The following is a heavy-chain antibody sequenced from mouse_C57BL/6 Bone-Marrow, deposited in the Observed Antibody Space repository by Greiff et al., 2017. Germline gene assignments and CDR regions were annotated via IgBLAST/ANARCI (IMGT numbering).Heavy chain of an antibody. V-gene: IGHV1-9*01. Sequence: QVQLKESGAELMKPGASVKLSCTATGYTFTGYWIEWVKQRPGHGLEWIGEILPGSGSTNYNEKFKGKATFTADTSSNTAYMQLSSLTTEDSAIYYGAIKGTTVVAHPFDYWGQGTTLTVSS. J-gene: IGHJ2*01. CDR2: ILPGSGST. D-gene: IGHD1-1*01. CDR1: GYTFTGYW. CDR3: AIKGTTVVAHPFDY.